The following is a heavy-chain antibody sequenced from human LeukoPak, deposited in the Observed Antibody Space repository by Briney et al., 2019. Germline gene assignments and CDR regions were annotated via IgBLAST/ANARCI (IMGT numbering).Heavy chain of an antibody. CDR2: INAGNGNT. CDR1: GYTFTSYA. Sequence: GASVKVSCKASGYTFTSYAMHWVRQAPGQRLEWMGWINAGNGNTKYSQKFQGRVTITRDTSASTAYMELSSLRSEDTAVYYCARAEGYYDSSGPGPFDYWGQGTLVTVSS. J-gene: IGHJ4*02. V-gene: IGHV1-3*01. CDR3: ARAEGYYDSSGPGPFDY. D-gene: IGHD3-22*01.